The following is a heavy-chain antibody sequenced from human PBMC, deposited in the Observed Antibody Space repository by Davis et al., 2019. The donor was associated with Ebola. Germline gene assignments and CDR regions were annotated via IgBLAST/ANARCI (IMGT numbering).Heavy chain of an antibody. CDR2: IYYSGST. J-gene: IGHJ5*02. Sequence: LRLSCTVSGGSISSGGYYWSWIRQHPGKGLEWIGYIYYSGSTYYNPSLKSRVTISVDTSKNQFSLKLSSVTAADTAVYYCARDIGEQWLGNWFDPWGQGTLVTVSS. CDR3: ARDIGEQWLGNWFDP. D-gene: IGHD6-19*01. CDR1: GGSISSGGYY. V-gene: IGHV4-31*03.